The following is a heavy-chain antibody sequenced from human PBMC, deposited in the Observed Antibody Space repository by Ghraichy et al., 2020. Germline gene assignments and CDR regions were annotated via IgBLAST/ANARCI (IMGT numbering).Heavy chain of an antibody. V-gene: IGHV4-39*01. CDR3: VSQRDGYKKDRYHDY. CDR1: GGSINTNTYS. D-gene: IGHD5-24*01. J-gene: IGHJ4*02. Sequence: SETLSLTCTVSGGSINTNTYSWSWIRQPPGKGLEWIGSIYYSGSTYYNSSLKSRVTISVDTSKNQFSLKLSSVTAADTAVYYCVSQRDGYKKDRYHDYWGQGTLVTVSS. CDR2: IYYSGST.